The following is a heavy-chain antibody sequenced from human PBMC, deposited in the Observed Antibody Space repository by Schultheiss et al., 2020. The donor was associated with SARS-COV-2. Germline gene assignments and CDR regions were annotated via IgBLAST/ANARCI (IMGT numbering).Heavy chain of an antibody. CDR3: AREYCSGGRCSDEDY. V-gene: IGHV4-39*02. D-gene: IGHD2-15*01. CDR1: GGSISSSSYY. J-gene: IGHJ4*02. Sequence: SETLSLTCTVSGGSISSSSYYWGWIRQPPGKGLEWIGSIYYSGSTYYNPSLKSRVTISVDTSKNQFSLKLNSVTAADTAVYYCAREYCSGGRCSDEDYWGQGTLVTGSS. CDR2: IYYSGST.